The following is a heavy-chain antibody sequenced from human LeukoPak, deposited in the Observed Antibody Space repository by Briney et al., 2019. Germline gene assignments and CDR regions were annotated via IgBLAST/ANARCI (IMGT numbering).Heavy chain of an antibody. Sequence: SETLSLTCTVSGGSISSYYWSWIRQPPGKGLEWMGYIYYSGTTSYSPSLKSRVTIAVDTSKNQFSLKLSSVTAADTAVYYCARYRGRPYYFDYCGQGTLLTVSS. CDR2: IYYSGTT. V-gene: IGHV4-59*01. CDR1: GGSISSYY. CDR3: ARYRGRPYYFDY. D-gene: IGHD3-16*02. J-gene: IGHJ4*02.